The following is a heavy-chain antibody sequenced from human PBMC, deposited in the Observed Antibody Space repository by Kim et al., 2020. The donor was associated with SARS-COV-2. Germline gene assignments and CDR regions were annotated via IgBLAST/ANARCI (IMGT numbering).Heavy chain of an antibody. CDR1: GYTFTGYY. Sequence: ASVKVSCKASGYTFTGYYMHWVRQAPGQGLEWMGWINPNSGGTNYAQKFQGRVTMTRDTSISTAYMELSRLRSDDTAVYYCARDGTYSSSLGYYYYYGMDVWGQGTTVTVSS. J-gene: IGHJ6*02. V-gene: IGHV1-2*02. CDR2: INPNSGGT. D-gene: IGHD6-6*01. CDR3: ARDGTYSSSLGYYYYYGMDV.